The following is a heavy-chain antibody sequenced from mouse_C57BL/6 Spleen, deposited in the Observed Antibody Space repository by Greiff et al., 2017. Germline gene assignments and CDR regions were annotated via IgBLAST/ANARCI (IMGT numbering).Heavy chain of an antibody. CDR3: ARNGDPSYWYFDV. CDR1: GFSLTSYA. V-gene: IGHV2-9-1*01. J-gene: IGHJ1*03. Sequence: VKLMESGPGLVAPSQSLSITCTVSGFSLTSYAISWVRQPPGKGLEWLGVIWTGGGTNYNSSLKSRLSISQDNSKSQVFLKMKSLQADDTARHYCARNGDPSYWYFDVWGTGTTVTVSS. CDR2: IWTGGGT.